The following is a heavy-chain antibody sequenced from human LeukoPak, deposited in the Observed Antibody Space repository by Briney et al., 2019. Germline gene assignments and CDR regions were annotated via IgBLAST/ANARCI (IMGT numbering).Heavy chain of an antibody. V-gene: IGHV4-39*07. Sequence: SETLSLTCTVSGGSISSSSYYWGWIRQPPGKGLEWIGGIYYSGSTYYNPSLKSRVTISVDTSKNQFSLKLSSVTAADTAVYYCARASAATYDYWGQGTLVTVSS. CDR3: ARASAATYDY. CDR2: IYYSGST. J-gene: IGHJ4*02. CDR1: GGSISSSSYY. D-gene: IGHD6-13*01.